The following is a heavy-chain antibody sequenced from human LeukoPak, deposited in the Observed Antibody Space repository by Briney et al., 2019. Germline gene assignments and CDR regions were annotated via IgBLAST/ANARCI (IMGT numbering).Heavy chain of an antibody. CDR3: ARDRAWNYFDY. V-gene: IGHV3-30*03. D-gene: IGHD3-3*01. CDR1: GFTFSSHG. CDR2: ISNDGSRK. Sequence: GGSLRLSCAPSGFTFSSHGMHWVRQAPGKGLEWVAIISNDGSRKYYAHSVEGRFTISRDNSKNTLYLQMDSLRAEDTAVYYCARDRAWNYFDYWGQGTLVTVSS. J-gene: IGHJ4*02.